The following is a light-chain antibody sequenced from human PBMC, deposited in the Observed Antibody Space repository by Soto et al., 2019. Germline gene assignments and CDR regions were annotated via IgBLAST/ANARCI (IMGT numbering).Light chain of an antibody. J-gene: IGLJ1*01. CDR3: SSYSSSTVRYV. Sequence: QSVLTQPASVSGSPGQSITMSCTGTSSDVGSYDFVSWYQQHPGKAPKLLIYEVSNRPSGVSARFSGSKSDNTASLTISGLQAADEADYFCSSYSSSTVRYVFGSGTKITVX. V-gene: IGLV2-14*01. CDR1: SSDVGSYDF. CDR2: EVS.